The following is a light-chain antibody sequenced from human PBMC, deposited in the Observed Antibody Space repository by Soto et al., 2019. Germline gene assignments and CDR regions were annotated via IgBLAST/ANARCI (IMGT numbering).Light chain of an antibody. V-gene: IGLV1-40*01. J-gene: IGLJ1*01. CDR1: SSNIGAGYD. CDR3: QSYDSSLSAV. Sequence: QSVLTQPHSVSGAPGQRVTISCTGSSSNIGAGYDVHWYQQLPGTAPKLLIYGNSNRPSRVPDRFSGSKSGTSASLAITGLQSEDEADYYCQSYDSSLSAVFGTGTKLTVL. CDR2: GNS.